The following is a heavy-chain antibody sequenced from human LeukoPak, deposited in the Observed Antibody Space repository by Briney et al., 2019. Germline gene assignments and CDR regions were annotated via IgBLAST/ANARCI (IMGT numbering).Heavy chain of an antibody. D-gene: IGHD2-15*01. V-gene: IGHV3-7*01. CDR2: IKQDGSEK. CDR1: GFSFSSYW. J-gene: IGHJ4*02. Sequence: QPGGSLRLSCAASGFSFSSYWVSWVRQAPGKGLEWVANIKQDGSEKYYVDSVKGRFTISRDNAKNSLYLQMNSLRAEDTAVYYCARDKKVVVAATVFDYWGQGTLVTVSS. CDR3: ARDKKVVVAATVFDY.